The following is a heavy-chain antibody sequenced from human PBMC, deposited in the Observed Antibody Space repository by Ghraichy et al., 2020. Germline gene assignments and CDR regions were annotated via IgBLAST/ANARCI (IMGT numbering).Heavy chain of an antibody. Sequence: ESLNISCAASGFTFSSYSMNWVRQAPGKGLEWVSYISSSSSTIYYADSVKGRFTISRDNAKNSLYLQMNSLRDEDTAVYYCAREIAYGVGYFDLWGRGTLVTVPS. J-gene: IGHJ2*01. V-gene: IGHV3-48*02. CDR1: GFTFSSYS. CDR3: AREIAYGVGYFDL. D-gene: IGHD2-21*01. CDR2: ISSSSSTI.